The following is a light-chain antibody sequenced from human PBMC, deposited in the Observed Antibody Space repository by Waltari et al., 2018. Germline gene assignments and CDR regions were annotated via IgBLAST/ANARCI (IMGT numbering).Light chain of an antibody. V-gene: IGKV3-15*01. CDR2: GKS. J-gene: IGKJ2*01. CDR3: QQYDIWPYT. CDR1: QGISSN. Sequence: EIVMTQSPATLSMSQGETATLSCRASQGISSNLAWYQQKPGQAPRLLMYGKSTRASGFPAVFSGSGSGTEFTLTISSLQSEDFATYYCQQYDIWPYTFGQGTKLEIK.